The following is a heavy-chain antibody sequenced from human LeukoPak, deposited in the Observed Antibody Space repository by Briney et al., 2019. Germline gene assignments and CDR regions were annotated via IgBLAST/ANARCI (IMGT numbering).Heavy chain of an antibody. J-gene: IGHJ4*02. CDR1: VFTFSSYA. D-gene: IGHD4-11*01. V-gene: IGHV3-23*01. CDR3: AKPFYDYSNTPGYDY. Sequence: GGSLRLSCAASVFTFSSYAMSWVRQAPGKGLEGVSAISGSGGSTYYADSVKGRFTISRDNSKNTLYLQMNSLRAEDTAVYYCAKPFYDYSNTPGYDYWGQGTLVTVSS. CDR2: ISGSGGST.